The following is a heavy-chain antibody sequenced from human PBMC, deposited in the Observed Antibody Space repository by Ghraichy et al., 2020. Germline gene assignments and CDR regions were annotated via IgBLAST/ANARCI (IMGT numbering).Heavy chain of an antibody. D-gene: IGHD3-3*01. CDR3: ARDPRFLEWLSYTYYFDY. Sequence: ASVKVSCKASGYTFTSYGISWVRQAPGQGLEWMGWISAYNGNTNYAQKLQGRVTMTTDTSTSTAYMELRSLRSDDTAVYYCARDPRFLEWLSYTYYFDYWGQGTLVTVSS. CDR2: ISAYNGNT. J-gene: IGHJ4*02. CDR1: GYTFTSYG. V-gene: IGHV1-18*01.